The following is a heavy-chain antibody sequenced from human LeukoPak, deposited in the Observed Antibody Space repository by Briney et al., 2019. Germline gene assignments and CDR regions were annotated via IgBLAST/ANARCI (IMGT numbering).Heavy chain of an antibody. D-gene: IGHD5-18*01. V-gene: IGHV4-4*02. CDR2: THHSGRT. CDR3: ARGRGYSYGAEFGY. Sequence: PSETLSLTCAVSGGSISSSNWWSWVRQAPGKGLEWIGETHHSGRTNYNPSLKSRVTISLDKSKNQFSLKLSSVIAADTAVYYCARGRGYSYGAEFGYWGQGTLVTVSS. J-gene: IGHJ4*02. CDR1: GGSISSSNW.